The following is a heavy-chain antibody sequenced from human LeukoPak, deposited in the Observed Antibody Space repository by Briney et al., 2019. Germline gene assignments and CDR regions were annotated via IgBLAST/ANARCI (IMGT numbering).Heavy chain of an antibody. CDR3: ARAVGSTNSLYDY. CDR1: GYTLTGYY. D-gene: IGHD2-15*01. J-gene: IGHJ4*02. CDR2: INPHSGGT. Sequence: ASVKVSCKASGYTLTGYYMHWLRQAPGQGLEWMGWINPHSGGTNYAQKFQGRVTMTRDTSISTAYMELSRLTSDDTAVYYCARAVGSTNSLYDYWGQGTLVTVSS. V-gene: IGHV1-2*02.